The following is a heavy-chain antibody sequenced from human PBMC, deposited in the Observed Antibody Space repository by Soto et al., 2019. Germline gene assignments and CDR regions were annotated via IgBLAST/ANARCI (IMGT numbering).Heavy chain of an antibody. V-gene: IGHV3-23*01. J-gene: IGHJ4*02. D-gene: IGHD6-19*01. CDR1: GFTFSSYA. CDR2: ISGSGGST. CDR3: AKDAEYSSGWLQYYFDY. Sequence: PGESLKISCAASGFTFSSYAMSWVRQAPGKGLEWVSAISGSGGSTYYADSVKGRFTISRDNSKNTLYLQMNSLRAEDTAVYYCAKDAEYSSGWLQYYFDYWGQGTLVTVSS.